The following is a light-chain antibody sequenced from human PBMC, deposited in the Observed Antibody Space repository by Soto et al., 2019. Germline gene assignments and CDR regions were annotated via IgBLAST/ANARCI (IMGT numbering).Light chain of an antibody. J-gene: IGKJ1*01. CDR1: QSVSSN. Sequence: EIGITQSPATLSVSPGERATLSCRASQSVSSNLAWYQQKPGQAPRLLIYGASTRATGIPARFSGSGSGTEFTLTISSLQSEDFAVYYCQQYNNWPPWTLGQGTKVDIK. CDR2: GAS. V-gene: IGKV3-15*01. CDR3: QQYNNWPPWT.